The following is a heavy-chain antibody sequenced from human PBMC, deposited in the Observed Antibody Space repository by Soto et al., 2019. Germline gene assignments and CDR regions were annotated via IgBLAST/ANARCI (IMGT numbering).Heavy chain of an antibody. V-gene: IGHV3-74*01. J-gene: IGHJ4*02. D-gene: IGHD6-19*01. Sequence: GGSLRLSCAASGPTFNRYWMHWVRHAPGKGLVWVSHINTDGSNTNYADSVKGRFTISRDNAKSTLFLQMNSLRDEDTAVYFCARAIAVGSTSLDYWGLGTRVTVSS. CDR1: GPTFNRYW. CDR2: INTDGSNT. CDR3: ARAIAVGSTSLDY.